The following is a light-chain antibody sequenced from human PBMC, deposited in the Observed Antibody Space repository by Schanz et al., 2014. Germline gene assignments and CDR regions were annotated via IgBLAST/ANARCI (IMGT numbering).Light chain of an antibody. CDR1: QSITTY. J-gene: IGKJ3*01. CDR3: QQSTRVPFT. Sequence: DIQMPQSPSSLSASVGDRVTITCRASQSITTYLNWYQQKPGKAPKLLIYATSYLRSGVPSRFSGSGSGTDFTLTIVSLQAEDFGTYYCQQSTRVPFTFGPGTKVDIK. CDR2: ATS. V-gene: IGKV1-39*01.